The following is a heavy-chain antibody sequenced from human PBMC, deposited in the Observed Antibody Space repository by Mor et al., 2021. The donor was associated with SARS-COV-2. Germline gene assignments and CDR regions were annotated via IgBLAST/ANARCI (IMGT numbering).Heavy chain of an antibody. D-gene: IGHD6-13*01. V-gene: IGHV3-23*01. Sequence: GRFTISRDNSKNTLYLQMNSLRAEDTAVYYCAEDGAWSSSHYYYGMDVWGQGTTVTVSS. CDR3: AEDGAWSSSHYYYGMDV. J-gene: IGHJ6*02.